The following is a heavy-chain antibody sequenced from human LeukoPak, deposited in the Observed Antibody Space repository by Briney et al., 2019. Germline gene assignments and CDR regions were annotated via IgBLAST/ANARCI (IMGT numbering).Heavy chain of an antibody. D-gene: IGHD3-10*01. CDR2: ISSSSSYI. CDR1: GFTFSSYS. J-gene: IGHJ4*02. Sequence: PGGSLRLSCAASGFTFSSYSMNWVRQAPGKGLEWVSSISSSSSYIYYADSVKGRFTISRDNAKNSLYLQMNSLRAEDTAVYYCARDDADYGSGSCNWGQGTLVTVPS. V-gene: IGHV3-21*01. CDR3: ARDDADYGSGSCN.